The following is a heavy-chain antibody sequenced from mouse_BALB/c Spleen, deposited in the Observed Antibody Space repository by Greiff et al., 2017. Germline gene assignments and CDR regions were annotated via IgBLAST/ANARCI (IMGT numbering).Heavy chain of an antibody. CDR3: ARDVGYYGSSLSYWYFDV. Sequence: VQLQQSGAELVKPGASVKLSCTASGFNIKDTYMHWVKQRPEQGLEWIGRIDPANGNTKYDPKFQGKATITADTSSNTAYLQLSSLTSEDTAVYYCARDVGYYGSSLSYWYFDVWGAGTTVTVSS. CDR2: IDPANGNT. V-gene: IGHV14-3*02. CDR1: GFNIKDTY. J-gene: IGHJ1*01. D-gene: IGHD1-1*01.